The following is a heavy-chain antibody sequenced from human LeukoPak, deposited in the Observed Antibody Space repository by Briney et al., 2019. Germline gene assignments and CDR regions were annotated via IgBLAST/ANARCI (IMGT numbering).Heavy chain of an antibody. V-gene: IGHV4-34*01. CDR1: GASFSGYY. CDR2: IKHGGST. D-gene: IGHD1-26*01. Sequence: PSETLSLTCAVYGASFSGYYWSWVSQPPGKGRGWLGEIKHGGSTNSKPSLRSGATISVDTSKDQFSLKLRSGTAADPAVYYCARALYSGSPPGYWGQGTLVTVSP. J-gene: IGHJ4*02. CDR3: ARALYSGSPPGY.